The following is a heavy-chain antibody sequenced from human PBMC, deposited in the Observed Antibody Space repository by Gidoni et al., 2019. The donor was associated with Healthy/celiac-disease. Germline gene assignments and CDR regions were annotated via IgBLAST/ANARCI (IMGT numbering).Heavy chain of an antibody. CDR2: INAGNGNT. J-gene: IGHJ6*02. Sequence: QVQLVQSGAEVKKPGASVKVSARLLDTPSLAMLCIGCARPPGQRLEWMGWINAGNGNTKYSQKFQGRVTITRDTSASTAYMELSSLRSEDTAVYYCAREAYGMDVWGQGTTVTVSS. CDR3: AREAYGMDV. CDR1: DTPSLAML. V-gene: IGHV1-3*01.